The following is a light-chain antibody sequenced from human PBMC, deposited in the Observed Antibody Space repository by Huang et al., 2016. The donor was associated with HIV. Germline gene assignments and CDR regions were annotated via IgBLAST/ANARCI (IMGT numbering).Light chain of an antibody. V-gene: IGKV4-1*01. CDR2: WAS. Sequence: DIVMTQSPDSLAVSLGERATVNCKSGRSLLDSSKRKNYLAWYQHKPGQPPKLIIYWASTRQSGVPDRFSGSGSGTDFTLTISNLQAEDVAVYYCQQYFDLPYTFGQGTNVEV. CDR3: QQYFDLPYT. J-gene: IGKJ2*01. CDR1: RSLLDSSKRKNY.